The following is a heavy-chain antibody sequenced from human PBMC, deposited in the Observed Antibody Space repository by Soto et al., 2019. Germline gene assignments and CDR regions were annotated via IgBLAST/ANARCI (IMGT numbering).Heavy chain of an antibody. J-gene: IGHJ6*04. CDR1: GDSLGSHY. CDR2: ITKSGRT. D-gene: IGHD2-21*01. Sequence: QVLLQASGPGLLKPSETLALSCTVSGDSLGSHYWSWIRQTPGKGLEWIGYITKSGRTNYNPPLKTRVTMSVDPSTNQISLRLTSVSAADTAFYYCARHLFYNMCPNVWGEGTTVTVSS. V-gene: IGHV4-59*08. CDR3: ARHLFYNMCPNV.